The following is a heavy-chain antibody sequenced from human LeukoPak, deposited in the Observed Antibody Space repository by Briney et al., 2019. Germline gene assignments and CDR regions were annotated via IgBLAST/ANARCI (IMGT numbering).Heavy chain of an antibody. CDR1: GFTFDDYG. V-gene: IGHV3-20*04. CDR3: AREDFIAAAGIFFDY. J-gene: IGHJ4*02. CDR2: INWNGGST. D-gene: IGHD6-13*01. Sequence: PGGSLRLSCAASGFTFDDYGMSWVRQAPGKGLEWVSGINWNGGSTGYADSVKGRFTISRDNAKNSLYLQMNSLRAEDTALYYCAREDFIAAAGIFFDYLGQGTLFTVSS.